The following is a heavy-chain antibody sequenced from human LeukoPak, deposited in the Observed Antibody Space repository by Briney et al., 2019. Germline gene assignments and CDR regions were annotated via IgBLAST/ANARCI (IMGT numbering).Heavy chain of an antibody. V-gene: IGHV3-23*01. J-gene: IGHJ6*02. CDR2: ISGSGGST. CDR3: AKDRRLGIVVVVATFGMDV. Sequence: PGGSLRLSCAASRFTVSSNYMSWVRQAPGKGLEWVSAISGSGGSTYYADSVKGRFTISRDNSKNTLYLQMNSLRAEDTAVYYCAKDRRLGIVVVVATFGMDVWGQGTTVTVSS. D-gene: IGHD2-15*01. CDR1: RFTVSSNY.